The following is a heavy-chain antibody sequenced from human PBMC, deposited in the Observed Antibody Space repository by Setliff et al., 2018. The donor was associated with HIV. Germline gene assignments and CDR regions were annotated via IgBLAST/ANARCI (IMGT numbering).Heavy chain of an antibody. CDR3: ARGADHFDTSGYYSFFDP. CDR1: GYTFNDNY. D-gene: IGHD3-22*01. J-gene: IGHJ5*02. CDR2: ISPDIGDT. Sequence: ASVKVSCKASGYTFNDNYIHWVRQAPGQGLKWMGRISPDIGDTNYAQMLHGRVTMTRDTSISTAYMELSSLKSDDTAVYYCARGADHFDTSGYYSFFDPWGQGTLVTVSS. V-gene: IGHV1-2*06.